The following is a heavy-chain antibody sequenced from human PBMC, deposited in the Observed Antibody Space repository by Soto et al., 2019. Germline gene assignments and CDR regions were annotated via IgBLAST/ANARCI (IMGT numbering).Heavy chain of an antibody. CDR2: INPKSGGT. Sequence: ASVKVSCKASGYTFTVCYMHWVRQAPGQGLEWMGWINPKSGGTMYPQKFQGRVTMTWDTSISTAYMELTGLSTDDTAIYYCARSSGSYSKWFDSWGQGTQVTVSS. D-gene: IGHD3-10*01. J-gene: IGHJ5*01. CDR3: ARSSGSYSKWFDS. CDR1: GYTFTVCY. V-gene: IGHV1-2*02.